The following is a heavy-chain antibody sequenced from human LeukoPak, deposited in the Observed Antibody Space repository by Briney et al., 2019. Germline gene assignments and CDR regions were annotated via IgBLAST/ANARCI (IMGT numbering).Heavy chain of an antibody. Sequence: SETLSLTCAVYGGSFSGYYWSWIRQPPGKGLEWIGEINHSGSTNYNPSLKSRVTISVDTSKNQFSLKLSSVTAADTAVYYCAREQRRIVATTYYFDYWGQGTLVTVSS. CDR3: AREQRRIVATTYYFDY. V-gene: IGHV4-34*01. D-gene: IGHD5-12*01. J-gene: IGHJ4*02. CDR2: INHSGST. CDR1: GGSFSGYY.